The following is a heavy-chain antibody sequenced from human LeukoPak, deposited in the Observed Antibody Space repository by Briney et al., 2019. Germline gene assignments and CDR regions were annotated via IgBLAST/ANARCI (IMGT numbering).Heavy chain of an antibody. CDR2: ISYDGSNK. CDR1: GFTFSSYA. D-gene: IGHD6-6*01. V-gene: IGHV3-30-3*01. Sequence: GGSLRLSCAASGFTFSSYATRWVRQAPGKGLEWVAVISYDGSNKYYADSVKGRFTISRDNSKNTLYLQMNSLRAEDTAVYYCARDRAARPEAWFDPWGQGTLVTVSS. CDR3: ARDRAARPEAWFDP. J-gene: IGHJ5*02.